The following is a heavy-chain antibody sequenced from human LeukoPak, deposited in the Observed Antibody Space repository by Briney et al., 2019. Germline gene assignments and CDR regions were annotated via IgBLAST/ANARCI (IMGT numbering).Heavy chain of an antibody. CDR3: ARGDIVVVVAANFDY. V-gene: IGHV3-30*19. D-gene: IGHD2-15*01. CDR1: GFTFSTYG. J-gene: IGHJ4*02. Sequence: PGRSLRLSCAASGFTFSTYGMHWVRQAPGKGLEWVAVISYDGSNKYYADSVKGRFTISRDNSKNTLYLQMNSLRAEDTAVYYCARGDIVVVVAANFDYWGQGTLVTVSS. CDR2: ISYDGSNK.